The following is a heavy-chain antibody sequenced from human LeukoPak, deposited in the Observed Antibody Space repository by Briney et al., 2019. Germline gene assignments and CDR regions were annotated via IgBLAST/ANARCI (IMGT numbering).Heavy chain of an antibody. D-gene: IGHD1-26*01. CDR2: ISSSSSYI. Sequence: GGSLRLSCAASGFTFSSYSMNWVRQPPGKGLEWVSSISSSSSYIYYADSVKGRFTISRDNAKNSLYLQMNSLRAEDTAVYYCASDLRIVGANDAFDIWGQGTMVTVSS. J-gene: IGHJ3*02. CDR1: GFTFSSYS. V-gene: IGHV3-21*01. CDR3: ASDLRIVGANDAFDI.